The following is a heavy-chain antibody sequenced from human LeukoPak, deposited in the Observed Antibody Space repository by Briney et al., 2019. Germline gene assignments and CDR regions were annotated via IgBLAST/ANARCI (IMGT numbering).Heavy chain of an antibody. V-gene: IGHV3-30*02. CDR1: GFTVSSNY. Sequence: GGSLRLSCAASGFTVSSNYMSWVRLAPGKGLEWVAFIRYDGSNKYYADSVKGRFTISRDNSKNTLYLQMNSLRAEDTAVYYCAKSSSYQFLGYYFDYWGQGTLVTVSS. CDR3: AKSSSYQFLGYYFDY. D-gene: IGHD2-2*01. J-gene: IGHJ4*02. CDR2: IRYDGSNK.